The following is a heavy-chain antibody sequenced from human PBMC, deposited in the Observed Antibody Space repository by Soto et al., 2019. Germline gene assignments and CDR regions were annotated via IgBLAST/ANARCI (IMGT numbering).Heavy chain of an antibody. CDR3: ARPNTAMGNFDY. J-gene: IGHJ4*02. CDR1: GYTFTGYY. Sequence: QVQLVQSGAEVKKPGASVKVSCKASGYTFTGYYMHWVRQAPGQGLEWMGWINPNSGGTNYAQKLQGSVTMTRDTSISTAYMELSRLRSDDTAVYYCARPNTAMGNFDYWGQGTLVTVSS. V-gene: IGHV1-2*02. D-gene: IGHD5-18*01. CDR2: INPNSGGT.